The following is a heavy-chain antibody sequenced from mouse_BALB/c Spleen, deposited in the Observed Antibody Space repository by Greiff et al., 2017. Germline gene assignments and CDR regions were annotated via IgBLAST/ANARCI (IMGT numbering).Heavy chain of an antibody. CDR2: IWAGGST. J-gene: IGHJ2*01. Sequence: VMLVESGPGLVAPSQSLSITCTVSGFSLTSYGVHWVRQPPGKGLEWLGVIWAGGSTNYNSALMSRLSISKDNSKSQVFLKMNSLQTDDTAMYYCARDTTTVVETSFDYWGQGTTLTVSS. CDR1: GFSLTSYG. V-gene: IGHV2-9*02. D-gene: IGHD1-1*01. CDR3: ARDTTTVVETSFDY.